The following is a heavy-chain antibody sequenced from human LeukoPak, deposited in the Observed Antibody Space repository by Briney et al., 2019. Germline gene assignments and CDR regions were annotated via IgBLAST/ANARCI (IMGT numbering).Heavy chain of an antibody. CDR3: ADDYGDWNAFDI. V-gene: IGHV3-48*04. CDR2: ISSSSSTI. CDR1: GFTFSSYS. D-gene: IGHD4-17*01. Sequence: PGGSLRLSCAASGFTFSSYSMNWVRQAPGEGLEWVSYISSSSSTIYYADSVKGRFTISRDNAKNSLYLQMNSLRAEDTAVYYCADDYGDWNAFDIWGQGTMVTVSS. J-gene: IGHJ3*02.